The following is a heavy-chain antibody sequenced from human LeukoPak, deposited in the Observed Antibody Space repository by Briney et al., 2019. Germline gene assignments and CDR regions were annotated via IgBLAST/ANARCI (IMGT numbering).Heavy chain of an antibody. J-gene: IGHJ4*02. D-gene: IGHD1-26*01. CDR2: ISGSGVTT. V-gene: IGHV3-23*01. Sequence: PGGSLRLSCVASGFTFSTYAMSWVRQAPGQGLEWVSVISGSGVTTYYADSVKGRFSISRANSKNTLWLQMSGLRAEDTAVYFCTKSPFSGSYRFEDWGQGTLVTVSS. CDR3: TKSPFSGSYRFED. CDR1: GFTFSTYA.